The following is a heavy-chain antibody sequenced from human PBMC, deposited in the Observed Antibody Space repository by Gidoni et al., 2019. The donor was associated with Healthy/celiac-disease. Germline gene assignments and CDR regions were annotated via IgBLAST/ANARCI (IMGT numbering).Heavy chain of an antibody. CDR3: AKDVTVAVSYYYYYGMDV. J-gene: IGHJ6*02. V-gene: IGHV3-23*01. D-gene: IGHD6-19*01. CDR2: ISGSGGST. Sequence: EVQLLESGGGLVQPGGSLRLSCAASGFTFSSYAMSWVRQAPGKGLEWVSAISGSGGSTYYADSVKGRFTISRDNSKNTLYLQMNSLRAEDTAVYYCAKDVTVAVSYYYYYGMDVWGQGTTVTVSS. CDR1: GFTFSSYA.